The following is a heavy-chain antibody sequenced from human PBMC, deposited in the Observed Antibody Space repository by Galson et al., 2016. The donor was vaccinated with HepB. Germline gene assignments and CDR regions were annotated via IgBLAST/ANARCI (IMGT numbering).Heavy chain of an antibody. CDR1: GGSFSGYF. Sequence: SETLSLTCIVRGGSFSGYFWNWIRQPPGKGPEWIGEINQLGTTKYNPSLNNRVSISLDTSQSQVSLKLTPVTGADAAVYFCARGSYSSESLPLDVWGQGTTVAVSS. CDR3: ARGSYSSESLPLDV. CDR2: INQLGTT. J-gene: IGHJ6*02. V-gene: IGHV4-34*01. D-gene: IGHD6-19*01.